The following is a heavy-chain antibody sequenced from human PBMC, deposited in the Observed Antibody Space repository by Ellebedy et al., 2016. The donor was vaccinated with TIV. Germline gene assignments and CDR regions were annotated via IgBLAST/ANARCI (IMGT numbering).Heavy chain of an antibody. CDR2: IYPGDSDT. CDR3: VRRVSGNFPFDY. J-gene: IGHJ4*02. D-gene: IGHD6-19*01. CDR1: GYGFSNYW. V-gene: IGHV5-51*01. Sequence: KVSXXGSGYGFSNYWIAWVRQLPGKGLEWMGIIYPGDSDTIYSPSFEGQVTISADESIATAFLQWSSLKASDTAMYYCVRRVSGNFPFDYWGQGTLVTVSS.